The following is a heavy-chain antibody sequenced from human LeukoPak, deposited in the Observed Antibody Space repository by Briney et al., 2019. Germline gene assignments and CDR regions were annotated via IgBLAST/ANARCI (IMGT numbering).Heavy chain of an antibody. CDR3: AKELSRGLPDY. J-gene: IGHJ4*02. D-gene: IGHD2-21*02. Sequence: PGGSLRLSCAASGFTFSSYGMHWVRQAPGKGLEWMAVISYDGSNKYYADSVKGRLTISRDNSKNTLYLHMDSLRVEDTAVYYCAKELSRGLPDYWGQGTLVTVPS. CDR2: ISYDGSNK. V-gene: IGHV3-30*18. CDR1: GFTFSSYG.